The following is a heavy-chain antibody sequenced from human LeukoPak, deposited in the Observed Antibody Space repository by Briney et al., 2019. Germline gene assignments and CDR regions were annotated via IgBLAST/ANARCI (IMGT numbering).Heavy chain of an antibody. V-gene: IGHV3-23*01. CDR2: ISGSGGST. J-gene: IGHJ6*02. CDR1: GFTFSSYA. Sequence: PGGSLRLSCAASGFTFSSYAMSWVRQAPGKGLEWVSVISGSGGSTYYADSVKGRFTISRDNSKNTLYLQMNSLRAEDTAVYYCAKAYGDYEEDGMDVWGQGTTVTVSS. D-gene: IGHD4-17*01. CDR3: AKAYGDYEEDGMDV.